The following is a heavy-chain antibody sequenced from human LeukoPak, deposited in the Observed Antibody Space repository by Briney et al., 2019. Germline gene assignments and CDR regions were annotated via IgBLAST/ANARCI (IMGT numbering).Heavy chain of an antibody. Sequence: SGGSLRLSCAASGFTFSRYAMSWVRQAPGKGLEWVSAISGGGGSTYYADSVKGRFTISSDNTKNTLFLQMNSLRAEDTAIYHCAKDGTIPSGFPDFDYWGQGTLVTVSS. CDR1: GFTFSRYA. V-gene: IGHV3-23*01. J-gene: IGHJ4*02. CDR2: ISGGGGST. D-gene: IGHD3-10*01. CDR3: AKDGTIPSGFPDFDY.